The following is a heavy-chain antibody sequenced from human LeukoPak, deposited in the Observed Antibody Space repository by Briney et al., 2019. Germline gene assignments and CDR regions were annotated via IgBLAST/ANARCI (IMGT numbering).Heavy chain of an antibody. CDR1: GGTFSSYA. Sequence: SVKVSCKASGGTFSSYAISWVRQAPGQGLEWMGGIIPIFDSANYAQKFQGRVTITADKSTSTAYMDLTSLRSEDTAVYYCARDTVHRDFYDTPFDSWGQGTLVTVSS. J-gene: IGHJ4*02. D-gene: IGHD3-22*01. V-gene: IGHV1-69*06. CDR3: ARDTVHRDFYDTPFDS. CDR2: IIPIFDSA.